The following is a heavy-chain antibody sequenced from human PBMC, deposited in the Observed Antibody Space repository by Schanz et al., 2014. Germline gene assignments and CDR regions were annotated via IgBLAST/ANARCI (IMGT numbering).Heavy chain of an antibody. CDR3: ARDRQQLVGRIGYYYGMDV. V-gene: IGHV3-48*01. J-gene: IGHJ6*02. CDR2: ISNSGTTI. D-gene: IGHD6-13*01. CDR1: GFTFSSYA. Sequence: EVQLLESGGGLVQPGGSLRLSCAGSGFTFSSYAMSWVRQTPGKGLEWVSYISNSGTTIYYADSVKGRFTISRDNAKNSLYLQMNSLRAEDTAVYYCARDRQQLVGRIGYYYGMDVWGQGTTVTVSS.